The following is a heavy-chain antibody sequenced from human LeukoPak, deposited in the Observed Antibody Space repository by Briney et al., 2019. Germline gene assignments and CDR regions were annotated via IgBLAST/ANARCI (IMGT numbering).Heavy chain of an antibody. CDR1: GFTFSSYG. CDR2: ISYDGNTK. D-gene: IGHD4/OR15-4a*01. J-gene: IGHJ3*02. Sequence: GGSLRLSCAASGFTFSSYGMHWVRQAPGKGLEWVAVISYDGNTKYYADSLKGRFTISRDNAKNSLYLQMNSLRAEDTAVYYCARVRAEGASDAFDIWGQGTMVTVSS. CDR3: ARVRAEGASDAFDI. V-gene: IGHV3-30*03.